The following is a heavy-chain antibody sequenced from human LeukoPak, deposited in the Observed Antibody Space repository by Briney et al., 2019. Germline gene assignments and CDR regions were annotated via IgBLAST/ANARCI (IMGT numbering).Heavy chain of an antibody. J-gene: IGHJ4*02. D-gene: IGHD4-11*01. CDR3: ARDKDGRVRGSVTLHY. V-gene: IGHV1-2*06. Sequence: ASVKVSCKASGYTFTGYYMHWVRQAPGQGLEWMGRINPNSGGTNYAQKFQGRVTMTRDTSISTAYVELSRLRSDDTAVYYCARDKDGRVRGSVTLHYWGQGTLVTVSS. CDR1: GYTFTGYY. CDR2: INPNSGGT.